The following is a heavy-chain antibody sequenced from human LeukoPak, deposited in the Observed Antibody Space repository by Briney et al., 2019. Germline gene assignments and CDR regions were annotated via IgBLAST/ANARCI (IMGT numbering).Heavy chain of an antibody. Sequence: SETLSLTCTVSGDSISNYDWNWVRQAPGKGLEWIGFVSYGGSTIYGPSLKSRVVISVDTSRNQFSLRLTSVTAADTAVYYCARLPRGTYDLTWGQGTLVTVFS. D-gene: IGHD1-26*01. CDR1: GDSISNYD. V-gene: IGHV4-59*01. J-gene: IGHJ5*02. CDR2: VSYGGST. CDR3: ARLPRGTYDLT.